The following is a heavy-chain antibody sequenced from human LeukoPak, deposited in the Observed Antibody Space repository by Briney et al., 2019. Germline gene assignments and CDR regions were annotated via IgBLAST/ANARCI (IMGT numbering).Heavy chain of an antibody. D-gene: IGHD3-3*01. J-gene: IGHJ6*03. Sequence: PSETLSLTCSVSGGSVSSHYWTWIRLPPGKGLEWIGYVYYRGTTMYNPSLKSRVTISADTSKNQFSLKLNSVTAADTAVYYWTRGVQRPNDPWSGYRPYYMDVWGKGTTVTVSS. CDR2: VYYRGTT. CDR3: TRGVQRPNDPWSGYRPYYMDV. CDR1: GGSVSSHY. V-gene: IGHV4-59*02.